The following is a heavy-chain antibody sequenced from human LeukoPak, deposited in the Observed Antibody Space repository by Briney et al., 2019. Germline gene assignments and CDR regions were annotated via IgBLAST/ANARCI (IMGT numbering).Heavy chain of an antibody. CDR3: ARGGESRRLDY. CDR1: GYTPTSYG. Sequence: SVKPSCKPSGYTPTSYGIGWVRPAPGQGLGWQGWISAYNGNTNYAQKLQGSVTKTTVTSTRTADMELNSLISDCTAVFYCARGGESRRLDYWGQGTLVTVSS. D-gene: IGHD6-6*01. V-gene: IGHV1-18*01. J-gene: IGHJ4*02. CDR2: ISAYNGNT.